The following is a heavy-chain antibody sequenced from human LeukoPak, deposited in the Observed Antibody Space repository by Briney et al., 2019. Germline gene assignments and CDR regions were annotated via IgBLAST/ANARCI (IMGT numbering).Heavy chain of an antibody. CDR2: MSYDGSHK. CDR1: GVTVSSNY. V-gene: IGHV3-30*03. CDR3: ARDVGGYAFDY. D-gene: IGHD5-12*01. Sequence: SGGSLRLSCAASGVTVSSNYMSWVRQAPGKGLEWVAVMSYDGSHKFHADSVKGRFTISRDNSKNTVYLQVNSLRDEDTAIYYCARDVGGYAFDYWGQGTLVTVSS. J-gene: IGHJ4*02.